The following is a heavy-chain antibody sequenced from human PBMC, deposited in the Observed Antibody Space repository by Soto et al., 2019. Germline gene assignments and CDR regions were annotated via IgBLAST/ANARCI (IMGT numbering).Heavy chain of an antibody. CDR1: GFTFTSSA. Sequence: SVKVSCKASGFTFTSSAVQWVRQARGQRLEWIGWIVVGSGNTNYAQKFQERVTITRDMSTSTAYMELSSLRSEDTAVYYCAADLAYCGGDCYRNFDYWGRGTLVTVSS. V-gene: IGHV1-58*01. D-gene: IGHD2-21*02. J-gene: IGHJ4*02. CDR3: AADLAYCGGDCYRNFDY. CDR2: IVVGSGNT.